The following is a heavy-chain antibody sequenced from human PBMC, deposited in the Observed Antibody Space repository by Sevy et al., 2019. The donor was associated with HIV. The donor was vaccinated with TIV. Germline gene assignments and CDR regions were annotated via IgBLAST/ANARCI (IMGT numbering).Heavy chain of an antibody. CDR3: ARDLGGSYYSFDY. CDR2: INSDGSST. V-gene: IGHV3-74*01. J-gene: IGHJ4*02. D-gene: IGHD1-26*01. CDR1: GFTFSSYW. Sequence: GGYLRLCCAASGFTFSSYWMHWVRQAPGKGLEWVSRINSDGSSTSYADSVKGRFTIPRDNAKNTLYLQMNSLRAEDTAVYYCARDLGGSYYSFDYWGQGTLVTVSS.